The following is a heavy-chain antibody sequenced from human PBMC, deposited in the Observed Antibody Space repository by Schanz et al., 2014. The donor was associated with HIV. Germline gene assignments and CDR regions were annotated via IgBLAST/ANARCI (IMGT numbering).Heavy chain of an antibody. Sequence: QVQLGESGGGVVQPGRSLRLSCVASGFTFNSYGMHWVRQAPGKGLEWEAVTSYDGTKKHYADSVKGRFTISRDNSKNTLDLQLNSLRAEDTAVYYCAKDLREWELLSGPFDYWGQGTLVTVSS. CDR3: AKDLREWELLSGPFDY. CDR2: TSYDGTKK. V-gene: IGHV3-30*18. CDR1: GFTFNSYG. D-gene: IGHD1-26*01. J-gene: IGHJ4*02.